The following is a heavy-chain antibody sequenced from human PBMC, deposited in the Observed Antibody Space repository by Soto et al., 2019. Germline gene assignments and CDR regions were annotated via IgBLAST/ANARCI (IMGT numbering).Heavy chain of an antibody. Sequence: TSETLSLTCAVCGGSISSINWWSWVRQPPGKGLEWIGEIYHSGSTNYNPSLKSRVTISVDKSKNQFSLKLSSVTAADTAVYYCARAYLEYSSYYGMDVWGQGTTVTVSS. V-gene: IGHV4-4*02. CDR2: IYHSGST. J-gene: IGHJ6*02. CDR3: ARAYLEYSSYYGMDV. D-gene: IGHD6-6*01. CDR1: GGSISSINW.